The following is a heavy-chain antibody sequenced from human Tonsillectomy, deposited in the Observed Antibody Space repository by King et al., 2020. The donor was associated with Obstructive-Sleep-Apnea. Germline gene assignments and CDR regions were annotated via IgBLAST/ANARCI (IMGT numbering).Heavy chain of an antibody. D-gene: IGHD1-26*01. CDR1: GFIFSDYY. CDR2: ISSGGSTV. Sequence: QVQLVESGGGLVKPGGSLRLSCAASGFIFSDYYVSWIRQAPGKGLEWVSYISSGGSTVFYADSVKGRFTISRDNAKNSLYLQMNSLRAEDTAMYYCARDRSGSYGGALDFWGQGTMVTVSS. J-gene: IGHJ3*01. V-gene: IGHV3-11*01. CDR3: ARDRSGSYGGALDF.